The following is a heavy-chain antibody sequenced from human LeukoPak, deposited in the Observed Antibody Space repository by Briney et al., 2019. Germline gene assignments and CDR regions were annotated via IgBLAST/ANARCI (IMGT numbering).Heavy chain of an antibody. Sequence: GGSLRLSCAASGFTFSSYGMHWVRQAPGKGLEWVAVISYDGSNKYYADSVKGRFTISRDNSKNTLYLQMNSLRAEDTAVYYCAKGRAATGSKMYYWGQGTLVTVSS. D-gene: IGHD6-13*01. V-gene: IGHV3-30*18. CDR3: AKGRAATGSKMYY. CDR1: GFTFSSYG. CDR2: ISYDGSNK. J-gene: IGHJ4*02.